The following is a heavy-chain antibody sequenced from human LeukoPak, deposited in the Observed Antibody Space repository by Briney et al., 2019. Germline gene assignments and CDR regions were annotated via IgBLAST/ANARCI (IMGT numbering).Heavy chain of an antibody. D-gene: IGHD6-19*01. J-gene: IGHJ4*02. Sequence: GGSLRLSCAASGFTFNSYWMNWVRQAPGKGLEWVANIKRDGSEKYYVDSVKGRFTISRDNTKNSLDLQMNSLRVEDTAVYYCARLGPASSGWPESFDYWGQGTLVTVSS. CDR2: IKRDGSEK. V-gene: IGHV3-7*03. CDR1: GFTFNSYW. CDR3: ARLGPASSGWPESFDY.